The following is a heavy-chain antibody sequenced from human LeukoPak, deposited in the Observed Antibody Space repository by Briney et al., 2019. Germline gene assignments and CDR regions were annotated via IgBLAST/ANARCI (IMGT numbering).Heavy chain of an antibody. CDR3: AREEDWAAATAAFDY. V-gene: IGHV7-4-1*02. D-gene: IGHD6-13*01. Sequence: ASVKVSCKASGYTFTNYAINWVRQAPGQGLEWMGWINTNTGNPTYAQGFTGRFVFSSDTSVTTVYLQISGLKVDDTAVYYCAREEDWAAATAAFDYWGQGTLVTVSS. CDR1: GYTFTNYA. CDR2: INTNTGNP. J-gene: IGHJ4*02.